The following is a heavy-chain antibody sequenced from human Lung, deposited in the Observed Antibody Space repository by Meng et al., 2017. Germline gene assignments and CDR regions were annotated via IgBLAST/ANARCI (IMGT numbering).Heavy chain of an antibody. J-gene: IGHJ4*02. CDR2: INHSGST. CDR3: ARGPTTMAHDFDY. Sequence: QVQLRRGGEGLLKPSETLSLTCVVSGGSFSDYYWSWIRQPPGKGLEWIGEINHSGSTNYNPSLESRATISVDTSQNNLSLKLSSVTAADSAVYYCARGPTTMAHDFDYWGQGTLVTVSS. V-gene: IGHV4-34*01. D-gene: IGHD4-11*01. CDR1: GGSFSDYY.